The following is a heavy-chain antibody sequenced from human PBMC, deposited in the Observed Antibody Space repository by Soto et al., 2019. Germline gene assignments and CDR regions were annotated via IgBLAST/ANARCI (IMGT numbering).Heavy chain of an antibody. J-gene: IGHJ4*02. D-gene: IGHD1-7*01. CDR1: GGSVTGGTYY. Sequence: SETLSLTCSVSGGSVTGGTYYWTWIRQPPGKGLEWIGGVYFTGSTKYNPSLKSRITISLDTSKNQFSLRLSSVTTADTAVYYCARENFGTASFDSWGQGTLVTVSS. V-gene: IGHV4-61*01. CDR2: VYFTGST. CDR3: ARENFGTASFDS.